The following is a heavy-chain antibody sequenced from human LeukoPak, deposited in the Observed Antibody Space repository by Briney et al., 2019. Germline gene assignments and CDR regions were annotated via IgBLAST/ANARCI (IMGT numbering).Heavy chain of an antibody. CDR1: GFTVSSNY. V-gene: IGHV3-66*01. D-gene: IGHD1-26*01. CDR2: SYSGGST. Sequence: GGSLRLSCAASGFTVSSNYMSWVRQAPGRGLEWVSISYSGGSTYYADSVKGRFTISRDSSKNILYLQMNSLRAEDTAVYYCASGGVKWELLNWGQGTLVTVSS. CDR3: ASGGVKWELLN. J-gene: IGHJ4*02.